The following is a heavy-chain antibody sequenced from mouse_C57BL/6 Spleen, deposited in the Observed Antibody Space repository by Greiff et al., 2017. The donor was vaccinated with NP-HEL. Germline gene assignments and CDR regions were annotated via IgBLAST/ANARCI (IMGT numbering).Heavy chain of an antibody. CDR2: INPGSGGT. D-gene: IGHD1-1*01. Sequence: QVQLQQSGAELVRPGTSVTVSCKASGYAFTNYLIEWVKQRPGQGLEWIGVINPGSGGTNYNETFKGKATLTADKSSSTAYMQRSSLTSEDSAVYFCARSYGSSYLGFDYWGQGTTLTVSS. J-gene: IGHJ2*01. CDR3: ARSYGSSYLGFDY. CDR1: GYAFTNYL. V-gene: IGHV1-54*01.